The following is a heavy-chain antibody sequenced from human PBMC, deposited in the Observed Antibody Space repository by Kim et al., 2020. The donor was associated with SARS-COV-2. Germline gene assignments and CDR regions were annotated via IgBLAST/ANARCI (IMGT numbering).Heavy chain of an antibody. CDR1: GGTFSSYA. Sequence: SVKVSCKASGGTFSSYAISWVRQAPGQGLEWMGGIIPIFGTANYAQKFQGRVTITADESTSTAYMELSSLRSEDTAVYYCASAGYCSGGSCYSEGMDVWGQGTTVTVSS. CDR2: IIPIFGTA. D-gene: IGHD2-15*01. V-gene: IGHV1-69*13. CDR3: ASAGYCSGGSCYSEGMDV. J-gene: IGHJ6*02.